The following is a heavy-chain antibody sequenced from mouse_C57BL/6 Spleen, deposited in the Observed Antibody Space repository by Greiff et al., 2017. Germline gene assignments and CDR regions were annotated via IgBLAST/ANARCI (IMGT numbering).Heavy chain of an antibody. V-gene: IGHV1-80*01. D-gene: IGHD1-1*01. J-gene: IGHJ4*01. CDR3: ARSDYGSYAMDY. CDR2: IYPGDGDT. CDR1: GYAFSSYW. Sequence: QVQLQQSGAELVKPGASVKISCKASGYAFSSYWMNWVKQRPGKGLEWIGQIYPGDGDTNYTGKFKGKATLTADKSSSTAYMQLSSLTSEDSAVYFCARSDYGSYAMDYWGQGTSVTVSS.